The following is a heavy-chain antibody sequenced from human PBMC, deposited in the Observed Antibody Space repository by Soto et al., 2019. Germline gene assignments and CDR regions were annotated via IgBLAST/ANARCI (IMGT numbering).Heavy chain of an antibody. Sequence: QVQLQESGPGLVKPSGTLSLTCAVSGASISSSDWWTWVRQPPGKGLEWVAEIHHSGSTNNNPSPRSRVAISEENPKNKFSLRLSSVTAADTAVYYCAGGLVVAPAALALDYWGQGTLVTVSS. V-gene: IGHV4-4*02. CDR3: AGGLVVAPAALALDY. CDR1: GASISSSDW. D-gene: IGHD2-2*01. J-gene: IGHJ4*02. CDR2: IHHSGST.